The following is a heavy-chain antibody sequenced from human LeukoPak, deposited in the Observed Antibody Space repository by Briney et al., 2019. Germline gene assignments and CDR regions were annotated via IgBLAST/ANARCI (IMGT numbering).Heavy chain of an antibody. V-gene: IGHV4-59*01. D-gene: IGHD6-13*01. CDR3: ARDPSGSSSWYWDY. CDR1: GGSISSYY. Sequence: PSETLSLTCTVSGGSISSYYWSWIRQPPGKGLEWNGYIYYSGSTNYNPSLKSRVTMSVDTSKNQLSLKLSSVTAADTAVYYCARDPSGSSSWYWDYWGQGTLVTVSS. CDR2: IYYSGST. J-gene: IGHJ4*02.